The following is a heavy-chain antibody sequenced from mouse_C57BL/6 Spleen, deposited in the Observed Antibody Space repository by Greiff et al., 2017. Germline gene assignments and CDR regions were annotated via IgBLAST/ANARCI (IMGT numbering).Heavy chain of an antibody. J-gene: IGHJ3*01. D-gene: IGHD2-4*01. V-gene: IGHV5-4*01. CDR3: AREGIYYDYDVKFAY. CDR2: ISDGGSYT. Sequence: EVKLVESGGGLVKPGGSLKLSCAASGFTFSSYAMSWVRQTPEKRLEWVATISDGGSYTYYPDNVKGRFTISRDNAKNNLYLQMSHLKSEDTAMYYCAREGIYYDYDVKFAYWGQGTLVTVSA. CDR1: GFTFSSYA.